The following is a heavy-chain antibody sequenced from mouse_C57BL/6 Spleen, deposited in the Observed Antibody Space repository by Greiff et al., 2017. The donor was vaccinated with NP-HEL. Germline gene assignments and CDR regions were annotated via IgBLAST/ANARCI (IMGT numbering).Heavy chain of an antibody. J-gene: IGHJ3*01. CDR3: AREAGYCNYQLDY. CDR1: GYTFTSYW. Sequence: VQLQQSGTELVKPGASVKLSCKASGYTFTSYWMHWVKQRPGQGLEWIGNINPSNGGTNYNEKFKSKATLTVDKSSSTAYMQLSSLTSEDSAVYYGAREAGYCNYQLDYWGQGTLVTVSA. CDR2: INPSNGGT. V-gene: IGHV1-53*01. D-gene: IGHD2-1*01.